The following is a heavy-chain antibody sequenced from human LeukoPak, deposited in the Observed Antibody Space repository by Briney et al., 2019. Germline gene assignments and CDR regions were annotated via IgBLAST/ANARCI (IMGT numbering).Heavy chain of an antibody. J-gene: IGHJ3*02. CDR3: ARVMGINGYDSSDVNDAFDI. CDR1: GFTFSSYW. Sequence: PGGSLRLSCAASGFTFSSYWMHWVRQAPGKGLVWVSRINSDGSSTSYADSVKGRFTISRDNAKNTLYLQMNSLGAEDTAVYYCARVMGINGYDSSDVNDAFDIWGQGTMVTVSS. V-gene: IGHV3-74*01. D-gene: IGHD3-22*01. CDR2: INSDGSST.